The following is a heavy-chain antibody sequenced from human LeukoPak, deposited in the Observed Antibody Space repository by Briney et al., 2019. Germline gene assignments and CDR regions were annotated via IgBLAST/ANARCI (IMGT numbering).Heavy chain of an antibody. CDR1: GFIFSGSA. D-gene: IGHD2-15*01. CDR3: SRRYCSGGNCYSDY. Sequence: GGSLRLSYAASGFIFSGSAIHWVRQASGKGLEWVGRITTKADSYATEYAASMKGRFTLSRDDSKNTAYLQINSLKTEDTAVYYCSRRYCSGGNCYSDYWGQGTLVTVSS. V-gene: IGHV3-73*01. CDR2: ITTKADSYAT. J-gene: IGHJ4*02.